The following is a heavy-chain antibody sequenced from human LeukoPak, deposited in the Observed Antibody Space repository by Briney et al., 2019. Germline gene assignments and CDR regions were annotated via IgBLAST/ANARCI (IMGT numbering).Heavy chain of an antibody. CDR1: GFTFSSYA. CDR2: ISGSGGST. CDR3: AKVPSSGSYYINYFDY. Sequence: GGSLRLSCAASGFTFSSYAMSWVRQAPGKGLEWVSVISGSGGSTYYADSVKVRFTISRDNSKNTLYLQMSSLRAEDTAVYYCAKVPSSGSYYINYFDYWGQGTLVTVSS. J-gene: IGHJ4*02. V-gene: IGHV3-23*01. D-gene: IGHD1-26*01.